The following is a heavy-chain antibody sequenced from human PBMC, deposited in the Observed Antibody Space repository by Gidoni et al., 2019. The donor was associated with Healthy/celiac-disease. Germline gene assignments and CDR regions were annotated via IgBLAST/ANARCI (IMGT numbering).Heavy chain of an antibody. J-gene: IGHJ4*02. CDR2: INHSGST. CDR1: GGSFSCYY. V-gene: IGHV4-34*01. Sequence: QVQLQQWGAGLLKPSETLSLTCAVYGGSFSCYYWSWIRQPPGKGLEWIGEINHSGSTNYNPSLKSRVTISVDTSKNQFSLKLSSVTAADTAVYYCARLQYYYDSSGYYYDYWGQGTLVTVSS. CDR3: ARLQYYYDSSGYYYDY. D-gene: IGHD3-22*01.